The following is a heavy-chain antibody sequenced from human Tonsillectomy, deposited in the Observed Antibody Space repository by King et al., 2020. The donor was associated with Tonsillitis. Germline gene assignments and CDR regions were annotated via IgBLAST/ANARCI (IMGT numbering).Heavy chain of an antibody. CDR3: ARDRWFGGV. J-gene: IGHJ6*02. D-gene: IGHD3-10*01. CDR2: ISSSVSTI. Sequence: VQLVESGGGLVKPGGSLRLSCAASGFIFSDHYMSWIRQAPGKGLEWSSYISSSVSTIDYADSVKGRFTIYRYNAKNSLYLQMNSLTAEDTAVYYCARDRWFGGVWGQGTTVTVSS. V-gene: IGHV3-11*01. CDR1: GFIFSDHY.